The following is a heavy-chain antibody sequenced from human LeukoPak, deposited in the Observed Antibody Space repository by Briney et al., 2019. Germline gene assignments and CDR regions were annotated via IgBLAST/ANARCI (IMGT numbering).Heavy chain of an antibody. CDR3: ARGHTVTKGEYYYYMDV. Sequence: PSETLSLTCTVSGGSISSYFWSWIRQPPGKGLEWIGYIYYSGSTNYSGSTNYNPSLKSRVTISVDTSKNQFSLKLSSVTAADTAVYYCARGHTVTKGEYYYYMDVWGKGTTVTISS. CDR1: GGSISSYF. V-gene: IGHV4-59*01. D-gene: IGHD4-17*01. CDR2: IYYSGSTNYSGST. J-gene: IGHJ6*03.